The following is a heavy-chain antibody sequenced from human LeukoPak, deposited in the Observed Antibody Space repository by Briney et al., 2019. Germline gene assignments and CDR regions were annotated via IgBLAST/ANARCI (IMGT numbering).Heavy chain of an antibody. V-gene: IGHV4-30-2*01. D-gene: IGHD3-9*01. CDR2: IYHGGST. J-gene: IGHJ4*02. CDR3: ARGPPALRYLDWLPYFDY. Sequence: SQTLSLTWAVCGVSINSGGYWWRWLRQPPGKGLEWVEYIYHGGSTYYNPSLKSRFTISVDRSKNRFSLKLSSVTAADTAVYYCARGPPALRYLDWLPYFDYWGQGTLVTVSS. CDR1: GVSINSGGYW.